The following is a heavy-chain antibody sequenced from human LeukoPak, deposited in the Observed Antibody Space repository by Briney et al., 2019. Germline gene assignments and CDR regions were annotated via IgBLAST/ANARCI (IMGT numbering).Heavy chain of an antibody. J-gene: IGHJ4*02. CDR3: ASGREYYDSSGYFTDDY. Sequence: RGSLRLSCSGSGFTFSTYAMHWVRQAPGKGLEYVSGISNNGGSTNYADSVKGRFTISRDNSKNTLYLQMNSLRAEDTAVYYCASGREYYDSSGYFTDDYWGQGTLVTVSS. V-gene: IGHV3-64*04. CDR1: GFTFSTYA. CDR2: ISNNGGST. D-gene: IGHD3-22*01.